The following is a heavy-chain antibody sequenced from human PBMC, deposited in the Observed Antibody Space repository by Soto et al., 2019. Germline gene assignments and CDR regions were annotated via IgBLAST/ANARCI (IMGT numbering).Heavy chain of an antibody. J-gene: IGHJ6*02. D-gene: IGHD6-13*01. Sequence: GGSLRLSCAASGFTFSSYAMHWVRQAPGKGLEWVVVISYDGSNKYYADSVKGRFTISRDNSKNTLYLQMNSLRAEDTAVYYCARDRWYSSSWYVYYYYGMDVWSQVTTVSVSS. CDR1: GFTFSSYA. V-gene: IGHV3-30-3*01. CDR2: ISYDGSNK. CDR3: ARDRWYSSSWYVYYYYGMDV.